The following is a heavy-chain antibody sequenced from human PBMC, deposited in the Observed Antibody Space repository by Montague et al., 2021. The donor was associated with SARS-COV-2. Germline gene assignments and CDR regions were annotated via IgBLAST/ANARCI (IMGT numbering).Heavy chain of an antibody. CDR2: IFHSGRT. CDR3: ARGGYYDNTGYYSDYYYNMDV. J-gene: IGHJ6*02. V-gene: IGHV4-59*01. Sequence: SETLSLTCTVSGGSIDSFYWSWIRRPPGEGLEWIGCIFHSGRTYYNPSLKNRVSMSVDTSKNQVSLRLSSLTAADTAVYYCARGGYYDNTGYYSDYYYNMDVWGQGTTVTVSS. CDR1: GGSIDSFY. D-gene: IGHD3-22*01.